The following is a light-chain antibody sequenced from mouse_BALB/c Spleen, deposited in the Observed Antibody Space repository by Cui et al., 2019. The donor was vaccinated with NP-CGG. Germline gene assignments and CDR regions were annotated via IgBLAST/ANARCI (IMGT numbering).Light chain of an antibody. CDR3: ALWYSNHWV. V-gene: IGLV1*01. CDR1: TGAVTTSNY. J-gene: IGLJ1*01. CDR2: GTN. Sequence: QAVVTQESALTTSPGETVTLTVRSSTGAVTTSNYANWVQEKPDHLFTGLIGGTNNRAPGVPARFSGSLIGDKAALSITGAQTEDEAIYFCALWYSNHWVFGGGTKLTVL.